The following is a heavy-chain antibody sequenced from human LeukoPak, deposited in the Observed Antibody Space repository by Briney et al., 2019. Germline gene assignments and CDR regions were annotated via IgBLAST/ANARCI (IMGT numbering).Heavy chain of an antibody. CDR1: GFTFSSYS. CDR2: ISSSSSYI. J-gene: IGHJ4*02. Sequence: GGSLRLSCAASGFTFSSYSINWVRQAPGKGLEWVSSISSSSSYIYYADSVKGRFTISRDNAKNSLYLQMNSLRAEDTAVYYCARDSYYDILTGYLRYFDYWGQGTLVTVSS. D-gene: IGHD3-9*01. CDR3: ARDSYYDILTGYLRYFDY. V-gene: IGHV3-21*01.